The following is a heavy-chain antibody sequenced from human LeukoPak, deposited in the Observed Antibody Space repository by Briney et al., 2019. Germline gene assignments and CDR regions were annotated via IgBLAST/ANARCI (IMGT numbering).Heavy chain of an antibody. CDR2: INPNSGGT. J-gene: IGHJ4*02. D-gene: IGHD3-22*01. CDR1: GYTFTGYY. CDR3: ARDRHPTYYYDSSGYPDY. V-gene: IGHV1-2*02. Sequence: ASVKVSCKASGYTFTGYYMHWVRQAPGQGLEWMGWINPNSGGTNYAQKFQGRVTMTRDTSISTAYMELSRLRSDDTAVYYCARDRHPTYYYDSSGYPDYWVQGTLVTVSS.